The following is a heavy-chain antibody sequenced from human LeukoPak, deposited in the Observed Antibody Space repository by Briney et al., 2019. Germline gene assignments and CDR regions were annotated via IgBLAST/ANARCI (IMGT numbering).Heavy chain of an antibody. CDR3: ARHYGTTYYYYGMDV. Sequence: PGGSLRLSCAASGFNVSSAYMNWFRQAPGQGLEWVSVVYSGGSSFYADSVKGRFTSFRDNSKNMLYLQMNNLRAEDTAVYYCARHYGTTYYYYGMDVWGQGTTVTVSS. V-gene: IGHV3-53*01. CDR2: VYSGGSS. D-gene: IGHD1-14*01. CDR1: GFNVSSAY. J-gene: IGHJ6*02.